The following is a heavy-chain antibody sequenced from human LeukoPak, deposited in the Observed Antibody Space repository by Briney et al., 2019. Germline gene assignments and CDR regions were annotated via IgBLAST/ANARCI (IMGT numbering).Heavy chain of an antibody. V-gene: IGHV3-30*18. CDR3: ANSANYYDSSGYSIGDV. D-gene: IGHD3-22*01. J-gene: IGHJ6*04. CDR2: ISYDGSNK. Sequence: PGGSLRLSCAASGFSFSSYSMHWVRQAPGKGLEWVAVISYDGSNKYYADSVKGRFTISRDNSKNTLYLQMNSLRAEDTAVYYCANSANYYDSSGYSIGDVWGKGTTVTVSS. CDR1: GFSFSSYS.